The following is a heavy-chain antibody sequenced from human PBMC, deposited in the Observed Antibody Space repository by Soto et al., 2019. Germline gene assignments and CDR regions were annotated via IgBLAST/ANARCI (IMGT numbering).Heavy chain of an antibody. J-gene: IGHJ4*02. D-gene: IGHD4-17*01. CDR2: ISYSGTT. CDR1: GGSISSGNYY. CDR3: ATMGTPVTGLYYFDY. V-gene: IGHV4-30-4*01. Sequence: QVQLQESGPGLVKPSQTLSLTCTVSGGSISSGNYYWSWIRQPPGKVLEWIGFISYSGTTHYSASLRSRVSIAVDTSKNQFSLDLRSVTAADTAVYYCATMGTPVTGLYYFDYWGQRTLVTVSS.